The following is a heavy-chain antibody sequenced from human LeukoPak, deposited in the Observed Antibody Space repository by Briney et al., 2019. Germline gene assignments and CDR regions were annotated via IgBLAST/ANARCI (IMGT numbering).Heavy chain of an antibody. D-gene: IGHD6-25*01. CDR1: GYTFTSYD. CDR2: VDPEDGEA. Sequence: GASVQVSCKASGYTFTSYDINWVQQAPGKGLEWMGLVDPEDGEAIYAEKFQGRVTITADTSTDTAYMELSSLRSEDTAVYYCANSLPGLAAHFDYWGQGTLVTVSS. V-gene: IGHV1-69-2*01. CDR3: ANSLPGLAAHFDY. J-gene: IGHJ4*02.